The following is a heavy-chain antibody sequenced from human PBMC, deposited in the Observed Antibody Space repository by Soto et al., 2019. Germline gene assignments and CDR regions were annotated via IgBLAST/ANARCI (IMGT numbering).Heavy chain of an antibody. J-gene: IGHJ4*02. D-gene: IGHD2-21*01. CDR3: VKPPDPDGRLLHFDG. V-gene: IGHV3-23*01. CDR2: ISGNSVYT. Sequence: GGSLRLSCAASGFSFSSYAMSWVRQAPGKGLEWVSAISGNSVYTYYADSVKGRFTISRDNSRDTLYLQMNSLRADDTAVYYCVKPPDPDGRLLHFDGWGQGKLVTVSS. CDR1: GFSFSSYA.